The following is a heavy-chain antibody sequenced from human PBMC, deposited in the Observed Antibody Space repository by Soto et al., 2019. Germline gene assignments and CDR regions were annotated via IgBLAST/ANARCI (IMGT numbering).Heavy chain of an antibody. CDR1: GGTFSSYT. CDR3: ARVGCRPWGSLVY. V-gene: IGHV1-69*02. D-gene: IGHD7-27*01. J-gene: IGHJ4*02. Sequence: AVKVSCKASGGTFSSYTISWVRQAPGQGLEWMGRIIPILGIANYAQKFQGRVTITADKSTSTAYMELSSLRSEDTAVYYCARVGCRPWGSLVYCAQGSRVTVS. CDR2: IIPILGIA.